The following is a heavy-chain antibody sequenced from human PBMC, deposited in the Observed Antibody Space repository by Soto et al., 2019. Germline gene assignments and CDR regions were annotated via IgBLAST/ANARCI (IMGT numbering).Heavy chain of an antibody. J-gene: IGHJ4*02. Sequence: GGSLRLSCAASGFTFSSYAMSWVRQAPGKGLEWVSAISGSGGSTYYADSVKGRFTISRDNSKNTLYLQMNSLRAEDTAVYYCAKVPYYDFWSGYFDYWGQATLVTVSS. V-gene: IGHV3-23*01. D-gene: IGHD3-3*01. CDR3: AKVPYYDFWSGYFDY. CDR2: ISGSGGST. CDR1: GFTFSSYA.